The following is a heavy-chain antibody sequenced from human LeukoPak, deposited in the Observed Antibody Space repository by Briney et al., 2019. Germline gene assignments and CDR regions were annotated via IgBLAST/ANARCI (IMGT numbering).Heavy chain of an antibody. Sequence: GASVKVSCKASGYTFTGYYMHWVRQAPGQGLEWMGWVNPNSGGTNYAQKFQGRVTMTRDTSISTAYMELSRLRSDDTAVYYCARGGKLRYFASGWFDPWGQGTLVTVSS. D-gene: IGHD3-9*01. CDR2: VNPNSGGT. CDR1: GYTFTGYY. CDR3: ARGGKLRYFASGWFDP. J-gene: IGHJ5*02. V-gene: IGHV1-2*02.